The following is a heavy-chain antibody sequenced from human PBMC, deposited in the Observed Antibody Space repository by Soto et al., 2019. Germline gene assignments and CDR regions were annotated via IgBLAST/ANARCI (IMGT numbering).Heavy chain of an antibody. CDR3: ARAYYYDSSGYYSNYYYGMDF. J-gene: IGHJ6*02. D-gene: IGHD3-22*01. CDR1: GGTFSSYA. V-gene: IGHV1-69*13. Sequence: SVKVSCKASGGTFSSYAISWVRQAPGQGLEWMGGIIPIFGTANYAQKFQGRVTITADESTSTAYMELSSLRSEDTAVYYCARAYYYDSSGYYSNYYYGMDFWGQGTTVTVSS. CDR2: IIPIFGTA.